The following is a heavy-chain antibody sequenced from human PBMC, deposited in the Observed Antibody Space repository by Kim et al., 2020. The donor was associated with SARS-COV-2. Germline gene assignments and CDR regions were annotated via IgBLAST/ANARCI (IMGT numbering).Heavy chain of an antibody. CDR2: ISSSSSYI. J-gene: IGHJ4*02. CDR3: ARDIAGIVVVPAAMGAGY. V-gene: IGHV3-21*01. D-gene: IGHD2-2*01. Sequence: GGSLRLSCAASGFTFSSYSMNWVRQAPGKGLEWVSSISSSSSYIYYADSVKGRFTISRDNAKNSLYLQMNSLRAEDTAVYYCARDIAGIVVVPAAMGAGYWGQGTLVTVSS. CDR1: GFTFSSYS.